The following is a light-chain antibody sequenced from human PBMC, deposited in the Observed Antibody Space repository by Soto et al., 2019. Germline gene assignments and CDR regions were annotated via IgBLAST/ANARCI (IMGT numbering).Light chain of an antibody. CDR1: SSNIGAGYD. V-gene: IGLV1-40*01. CDR3: QSYDSSLGEV. Sequence: QSVLTQPPSVSGAPGQRVTISCTGSSSNIGAGYDVLWYQQLPGTAPKLLIYANSNRPSGVPDRFSGSKSGTSASLAITGLQAEDEADYYCQSYDSSLGEVFGSGTKLTVL. CDR2: ANS. J-gene: IGLJ1*01.